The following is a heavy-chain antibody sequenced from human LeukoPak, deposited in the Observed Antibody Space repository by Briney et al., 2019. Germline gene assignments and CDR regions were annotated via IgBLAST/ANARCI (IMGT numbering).Heavy chain of an antibody. D-gene: IGHD3-22*01. CDR2: NSGSGGST. Sequence: PGGSLRLSCAASGFTFSSYAMSWVRQAPGKGLEWVSANSGSGGSTYYADSVKGRFTISRDNSKNTLYLQMNSLRAEDTAVYYCAKDLKAYYYDSSGYLVPDYWGQGTLVTVSS. V-gene: IGHV3-23*01. CDR3: AKDLKAYYYDSSGYLVPDY. CDR1: GFTFSSYA. J-gene: IGHJ4*02.